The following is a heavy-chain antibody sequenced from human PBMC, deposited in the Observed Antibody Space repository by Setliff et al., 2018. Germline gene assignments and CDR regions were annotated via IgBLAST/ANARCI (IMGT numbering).Heavy chain of an antibody. J-gene: IGHJ4*02. CDR2: VSYDGSNK. CDR1: GFTFSAYG. V-gene: IGHV3-30*18. Sequence: GGSLRLSCAASGFTFSAYGMHWVRQAPGKGLEWVAVVSYDGSNKWYADSVKGRFTISRDSSKNTLYLQMNNLRAEDTATYYCVKGSGFYDYWGQGAPVTVSS. D-gene: IGHD3-22*01. CDR3: VKGSGFYDY.